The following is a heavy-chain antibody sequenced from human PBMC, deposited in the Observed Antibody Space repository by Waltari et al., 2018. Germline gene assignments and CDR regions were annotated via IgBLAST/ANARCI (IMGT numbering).Heavy chain of an antibody. V-gene: IGHV3-43*01. D-gene: IGHD5-12*01. Sequence: EVQLVESGGVVVQPGGSLRLSCAASGFTFDDYTMHWVRQAPGKGLEWVSLISWDGGSTYYADSVKGRFTISRDNSKNSLYLQMNSLRTEDTALYYCATAGRDGYNYYFDYWGQGTLVTVSS. J-gene: IGHJ4*02. CDR1: GFTFDDYT. CDR2: ISWDGGST. CDR3: ATAGRDGYNYYFDY.